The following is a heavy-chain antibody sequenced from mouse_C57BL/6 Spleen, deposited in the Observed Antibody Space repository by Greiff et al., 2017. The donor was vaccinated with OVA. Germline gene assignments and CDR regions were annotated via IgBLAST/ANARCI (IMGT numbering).Heavy chain of an antibody. CDR1: GYTFTSYW. J-gene: IGHJ2*01. CDR2: IDPSGSYT. V-gene: IGHV1-50*01. Sequence: QVQLQQPGAELVKPGASVKLSCKASGYTFTSYWMQWVKQRPGQGLEWIGEIDPSGSYTNYNQKFKGKATLTVDTSSSTAYMKLSSLTSEDTAVNYGERSGTGVARYYCDYWGQGTTLTVSS. D-gene: IGHD1-1*01. CDR3: ERSGTGVARYYCDY.